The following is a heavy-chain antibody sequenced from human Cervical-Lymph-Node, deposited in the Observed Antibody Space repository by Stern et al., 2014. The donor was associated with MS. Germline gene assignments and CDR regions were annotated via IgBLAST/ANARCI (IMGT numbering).Heavy chain of an antibody. D-gene: IGHD3-3*01. CDR3: ARDMSDFWSDYGHNWFDP. CDR2: INTNTGAP. Sequence: VQLQQSGSELKKPGASVTLSCKASGYTFTKYLIHWVRQAPGQGLEWLGWINTNTGAPLYARDFTGRFVFSLDTSVTTAYLQISRLKTEDTAVYYCARDMSDFWSDYGHNWFDPWGQGTLVTVSS. J-gene: IGHJ5*02. V-gene: IGHV7-4-1*02. CDR1: GYTFTKYL.